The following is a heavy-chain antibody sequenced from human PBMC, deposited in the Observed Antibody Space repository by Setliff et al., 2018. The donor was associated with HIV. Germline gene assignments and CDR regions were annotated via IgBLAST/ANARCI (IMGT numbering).Heavy chain of an antibody. CDR3: AKGWLPTDYSFFYMDV. CDR2: ISAYNGNT. D-gene: IGHD5-12*01. Sequence: ASVKVSCKASGYTFTGYYIHWVRQAPGQGLEWMGWISAYNGNTNYAQKLQGRVTMTTDTSTSTAYMELRSLRSDDTAVYYCAKGWLPTDYSFFYMDVWGKGTTVTVSS. J-gene: IGHJ6*03. CDR1: GYTFTGYY. V-gene: IGHV1-18*04.